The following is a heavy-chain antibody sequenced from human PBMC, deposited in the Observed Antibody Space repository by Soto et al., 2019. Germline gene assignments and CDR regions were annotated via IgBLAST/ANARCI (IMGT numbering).Heavy chain of an antibody. V-gene: IGHV3-30-3*01. J-gene: IGHJ1*01. CDR2: ISYDGSNK. CDR1: GFTFSSYA. Sequence: GGSLRLSCAASGFTFSSYAMHWVRQAPGKGLEWVAVISYDGSNKYYADSVKGRFTISRDNSKNTLYLQMNSLRAEDTAVSYCARDSTVTTFGDLCPFEHWGQGTLVTVSS. D-gene: IGHD4-17*01. CDR3: ARDSTVTTFGDLCPFEH.